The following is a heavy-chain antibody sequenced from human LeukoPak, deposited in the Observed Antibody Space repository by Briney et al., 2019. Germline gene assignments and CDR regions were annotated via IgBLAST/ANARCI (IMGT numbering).Heavy chain of an antibody. CDR2: IYHSGST. Sequence: SETLSLTCTVSGGSISGGGYYWSWIRQPPGKGLEWIGYIYHSGSTYYNPSLKSRVTISVGRSKNQFSLKLSSVTAADTAVYYCAREIAAAGLDYWGQGTLVTVSS. D-gene: IGHD6-13*01. V-gene: IGHV4-30-2*01. CDR1: GGSISGGGYY. J-gene: IGHJ4*02. CDR3: AREIAAAGLDY.